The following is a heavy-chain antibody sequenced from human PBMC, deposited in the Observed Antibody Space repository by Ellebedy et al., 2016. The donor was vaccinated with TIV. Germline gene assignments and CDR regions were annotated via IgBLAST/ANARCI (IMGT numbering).Heavy chain of an antibody. Sequence: SETLSLXCAVYGGSFSGYYWSWIRQPPGKGLEWIGEINHSGSTNYNPSLKSRVTISVDTSKNQFSLKLSSVTAADTAVYYCARDLRGGFNPWGQGTLVTVSS. D-gene: IGHD3-16*01. CDR3: ARDLRGGFNP. J-gene: IGHJ5*02. CDR2: INHSGST. CDR1: GGSFSGYY. V-gene: IGHV4-34*01.